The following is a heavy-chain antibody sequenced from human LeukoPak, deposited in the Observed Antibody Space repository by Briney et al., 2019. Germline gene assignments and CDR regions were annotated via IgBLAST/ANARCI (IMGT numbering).Heavy chain of an antibody. J-gene: IGHJ4*02. Sequence: PGGSLRLSCAASGFTFSTYSMNWVRQAPGKGLEWASLISGDGGSTYYADSVKGRFTISRDNSKNSLYLQMNSLRTEDTALYHCAKDRGWYDYWGQGTLVTVSS. V-gene: IGHV3-43*02. D-gene: IGHD6-19*01. CDR2: ISGDGGST. CDR3: AKDRGWYDY. CDR1: GFTFSTYS.